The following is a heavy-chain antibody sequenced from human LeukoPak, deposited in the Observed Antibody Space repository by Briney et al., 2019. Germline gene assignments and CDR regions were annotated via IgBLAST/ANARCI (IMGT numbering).Heavy chain of an antibody. CDR3: AKRRWDSSGYFDY. V-gene: IGHV3-23*01. CDR1: GFTFSSYS. J-gene: IGHJ4*02. CDR2: ITGGGDYT. D-gene: IGHD3-22*01. Sequence: GGSLRLSCATSGFTFSSYSMTWVRQAPGKGLEWVSAITGGGDYTDYADSVKGRFTISRDNSKNTLYLQMSSPRAGDTALYYCAKRRWDSSGYFDYWGQGTLVTVSS.